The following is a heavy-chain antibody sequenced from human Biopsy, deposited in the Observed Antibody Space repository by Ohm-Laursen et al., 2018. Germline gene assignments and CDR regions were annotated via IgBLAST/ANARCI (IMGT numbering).Heavy chain of an antibody. J-gene: IGHJ2*01. CDR1: GGTFTNHA. V-gene: IGHV1-69*06. CDR2: SIPLFNTA. CDR3: ARFPLGAYDDSGSYRAVEHWYFDL. Sequence: ASVKVSCKASGGTFTNHAVGWVRQAPGQGLEWVGSSIPLFNTANYADKFQGRVTLTADKSTTTAYMELSSLRFEDTAINYCARFPLGAYDDSGSYRAVEHWYFDLWGRGTLVTVSS. D-gene: IGHD3-22*01.